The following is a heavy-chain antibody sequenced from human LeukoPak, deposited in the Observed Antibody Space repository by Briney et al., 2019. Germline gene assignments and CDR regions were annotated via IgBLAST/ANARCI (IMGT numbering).Heavy chain of an antibody. CDR3: AKVYRYYDSSCQH. Sequence: QPGGSLRLSCAASGFTFDDYAMHWVRQAPGKGLEWVSLISGDGRSTYFADSVKGRFTISRDNSKNSLYLQMNSLRTEDTALYYCAKVYRYYDSSCQHWGQGTLGTVSS. J-gene: IGHJ1*01. V-gene: IGHV3-43*02. D-gene: IGHD3-22*01. CDR1: GFTFDDYA. CDR2: ISGDGRST.